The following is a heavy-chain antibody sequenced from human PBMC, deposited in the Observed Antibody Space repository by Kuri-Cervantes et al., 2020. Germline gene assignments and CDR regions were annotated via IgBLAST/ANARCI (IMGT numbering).Heavy chain of an antibody. D-gene: IGHD1-26*01. V-gene: IGHV3-7*01. CDR2: IKQDGSEK. CDR3: ARAAHWYSGSYSLLGY. CDR1: GFTLSSYW. Sequence: LSLTCEASGFTLSSYWMSWVRQAPGKGLEWVANIKQDGSEKYYVDSVKGRFTISRDNAKNSLYLQMNSLRDEDTAVYYCARAAHWYSGSYSLLGYWGQGTLVTVSS. J-gene: IGHJ4*02.